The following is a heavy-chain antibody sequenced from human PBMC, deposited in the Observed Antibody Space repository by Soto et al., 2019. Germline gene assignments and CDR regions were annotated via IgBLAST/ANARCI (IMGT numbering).Heavy chain of an antibody. CDR3: ARHINYLLKTEFDP. V-gene: IGHV4-39*01. CDR2: IYYSGST. CDR1: GGSTRHSSYF. D-gene: IGHD2-15*01. J-gene: IGHJ5*02. Sequence: SETLSLTCAVSGGSTRHSSYFWGWIRQPSGKGLEWIGSIYYSGSTYYNPSLKSRVTISVDTSKNQFSLKLSSVTAADTAVYYCARHINYLLKTEFDPWGQGTLVTVSS.